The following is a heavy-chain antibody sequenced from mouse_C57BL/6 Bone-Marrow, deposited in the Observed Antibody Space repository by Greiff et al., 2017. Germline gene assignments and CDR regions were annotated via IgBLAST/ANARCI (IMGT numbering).Heavy chain of an antibody. CDR3: ASLYYGSSYVDY. CDR1: GYTFTSYW. J-gene: IGHJ2*01. V-gene: IGHV1-55*01. D-gene: IGHD1-1*01. CDR2: IYPGSGST. Sequence: QVQLQQPGAELVKPGASVKMSCKASGYTFTSYWITWVKQRPGQGLEWIGDIYPGSGSTNYNEKFKSKATLTVDTSSSTAYMQLSSLTSEDSAVYYRASLYYGSSYVDYWGQGTTLTVSS.